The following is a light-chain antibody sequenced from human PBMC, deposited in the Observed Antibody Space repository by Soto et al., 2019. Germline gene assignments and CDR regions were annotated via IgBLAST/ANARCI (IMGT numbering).Light chain of an antibody. CDR1: SSDVGSYNL. CDR3: CSYAGSSNYV. V-gene: IGLV2-23*01. Sequence: QSVLAQPASVSGSPGQSITISCTGTSSDVGSYNLVSWYQQHPGKAPKLMIYEGSKRPSGVSNRFSGSKSGNTASLTISGLQAEDEAEYHCCSYAGSSNYVFGNGTKATVL. J-gene: IGLJ1*01. CDR2: EGS.